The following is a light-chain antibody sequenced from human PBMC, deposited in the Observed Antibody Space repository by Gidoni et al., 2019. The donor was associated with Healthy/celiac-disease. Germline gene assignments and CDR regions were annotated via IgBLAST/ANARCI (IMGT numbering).Light chain of an antibody. CDR3: CSYAGSSTYV. J-gene: IGLJ1*01. CDR1: SSDVGSYNL. Sequence: QSALTQPASVSGSPGQSITISCTGTSSDVGSYNLVSWYQQHPGKAPKLMIYEGSKRHSGVSNRFSGSKSGNTASLTISGLQAEDEADYYCCSYAGSSTYVFGTGTKVTGL. CDR2: EGS. V-gene: IGLV2-23*01.